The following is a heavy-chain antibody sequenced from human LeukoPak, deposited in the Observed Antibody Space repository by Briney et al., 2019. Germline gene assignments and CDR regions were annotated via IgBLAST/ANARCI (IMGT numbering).Heavy chain of an antibody. CDR3: AKDPGYYGSGSYFTCFDY. CDR2: IRYDGSNK. J-gene: IGHJ4*02. CDR1: GFTSSSYG. Sequence: GGSLRLSCAASGFTSSSYGMHWVRQAPGKGLEWVAFIRYDGSNKYYADSVKGRFTISRDNSKNTLYLQMNSLRAEDTAVYYCAKDPGYYGSGSYFTCFDYWGQGTLVTVSS. D-gene: IGHD3-10*01. V-gene: IGHV3-30*02.